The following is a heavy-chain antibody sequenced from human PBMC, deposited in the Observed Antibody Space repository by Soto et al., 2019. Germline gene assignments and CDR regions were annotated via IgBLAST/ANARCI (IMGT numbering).Heavy chain of an antibody. Sequence: GASVKVSCKASGYTFTSYAMHWVRQAPGQRLEWMGWINAGNGNTKYSQKFQGRVTITRDTSASTAYMELSSLRSEDTAVFYCARDQALQWLARNWFDPWGQGTLVTVSS. V-gene: IGHV1-3*01. CDR1: GYTFTSYA. CDR3: ARDQALQWLARNWFDP. J-gene: IGHJ5*02. D-gene: IGHD6-19*01. CDR2: INAGNGNT.